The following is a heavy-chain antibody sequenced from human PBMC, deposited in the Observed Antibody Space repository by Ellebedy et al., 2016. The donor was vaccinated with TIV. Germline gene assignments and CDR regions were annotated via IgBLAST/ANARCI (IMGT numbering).Heavy chain of an antibody. CDR3: AKDRLWRGSGTQTFDN. D-gene: IGHD3-10*01. Sequence: GESLKISCAASGFIFSSYGTHWVRQAPRKGLEWVAFIRYDGTNKFYADSVKGRFIISRDNSKNTLYLQMNSLRAEDTAVYYCAKDRLWRGSGTQTFDNWGQGTLVTVSS. V-gene: IGHV3-30*02. CDR1: GFIFSSYG. CDR2: IRYDGTNK. J-gene: IGHJ4*02.